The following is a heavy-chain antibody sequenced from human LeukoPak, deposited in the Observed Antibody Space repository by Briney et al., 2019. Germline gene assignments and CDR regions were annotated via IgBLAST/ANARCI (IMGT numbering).Heavy chain of an antibody. CDR1: GGSFSDSY. CDR2: ISHSGDT. D-gene: IGHD4-23*01. V-gene: IGHV4-34*01. Sequence: SETLSLTCAVYGGSFSDSYWSWIRQPPGEGLEWVGEISHSGDTNYNPSLKSRVTISVDTSKNQFSLNLSSVTAADTAVYYCARGSNSVAYWGQGTLVTVSS. J-gene: IGHJ4*02. CDR3: ARGSNSVAY.